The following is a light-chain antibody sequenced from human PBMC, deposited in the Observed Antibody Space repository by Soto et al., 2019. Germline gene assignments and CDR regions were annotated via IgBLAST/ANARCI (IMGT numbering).Light chain of an antibody. Sequence: QSALTQPPSASGSPRQSGALSCTGTSGDVGRNNYVHWYQQHPGKAPKLIIYEVTQRPSGVPDRFSGYKSGKTASLTISGLQAEDEADYYLTAFAGRRVFGGGTKVTFL. CDR3: TAFAGRRV. V-gene: IGLV2-8*01. CDR1: SGDVGRNNY. J-gene: IGLJ3*02. CDR2: EVT.